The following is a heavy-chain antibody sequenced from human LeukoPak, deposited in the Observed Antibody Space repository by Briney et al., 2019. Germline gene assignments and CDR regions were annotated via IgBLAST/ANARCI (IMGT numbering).Heavy chain of an antibody. J-gene: IGHJ4*02. V-gene: IGHV1-46*01. CDR3: ASSPWFGESDDY. D-gene: IGHD3-10*01. CDR1: GYTFTSYY. Sequence: ASVKVSCKASGYTFTSYYMHWVRQAPAQGLEWMGIINPSGGSTSYAQKFQGRVTMTRDTSTSTDYMELSSLRSEDTAVYYCASSPWFGESDDYWGQGTLVTVSS. CDR2: INPSGGST.